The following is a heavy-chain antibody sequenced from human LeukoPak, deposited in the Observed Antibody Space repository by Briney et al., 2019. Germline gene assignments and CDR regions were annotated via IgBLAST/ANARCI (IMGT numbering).Heavy chain of an antibody. CDR3: ARMPAYYDFWSGYRPEYYFDY. V-gene: IGHV4-4*07. J-gene: IGHJ4*02. CDR2: IYTSGST. Sequence: SETLSLTCTVSGGSISSYYWSWIRQPAGKGLEWIGRIYTSGSTNYNPSPKSRVTMSVDTSKNQFSLKLSAVTAADTAVYYCARMPAYYDFWSGYRPEYYFDYWGQGTLVTVSS. CDR1: GGSISSYY. D-gene: IGHD3-3*01.